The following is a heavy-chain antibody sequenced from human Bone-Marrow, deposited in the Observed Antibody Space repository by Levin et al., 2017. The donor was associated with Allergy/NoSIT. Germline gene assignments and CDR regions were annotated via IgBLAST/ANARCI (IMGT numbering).Heavy chain of an antibody. CDR1: GGSISSSNYY. CDR3: ARGSVSSGWFAP. D-gene: IGHD1-26*01. CDR2: ISYRGST. Sequence: SETLSLTCAVSGGSISSSNYYWVWIRQPPGTGLEWIGSISYRGSTYYNPSLKSRVTHSVDTSKNQFSLKLSSVTAADTAVHYCARGSVSSGWFAPWGQGTLVTVSS. V-gene: IGHV4-39*01. J-gene: IGHJ5*02.